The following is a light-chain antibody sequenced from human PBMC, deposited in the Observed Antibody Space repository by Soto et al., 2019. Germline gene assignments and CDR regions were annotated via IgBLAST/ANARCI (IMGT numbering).Light chain of an antibody. Sequence: EIVLTQSPATLYLSPWERATLSCRASQSVSSYLAWYQQKPGQAPRLLIYDASARATGIPARFSGSGSGTDFTLTISSLEPEDFAVYYCQQRSNWPGTFGQGTKREIK. V-gene: IGKV3-11*01. J-gene: IGKJ2*01. CDR1: QSVSSY. CDR2: DAS. CDR3: QQRSNWPGT.